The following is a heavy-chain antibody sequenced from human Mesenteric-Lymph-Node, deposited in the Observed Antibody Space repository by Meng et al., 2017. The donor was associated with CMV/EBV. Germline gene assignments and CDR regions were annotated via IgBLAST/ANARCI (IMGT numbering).Heavy chain of an antibody. CDR2: IFPRDSDT. J-gene: IGHJ4*02. CDR3: ARADWAWVTPYYLDF. Sequence: GGSLRLSCKGFGYTFINYWIGWVRQMPGKGLEWMGIIFPRDSDTRYSPSFEGHITISADTSINTAYLQWSSLKPSDTAIYYCARADWAWVTPYYLDFWGRGTLVTVSS. D-gene: IGHD2-21*02. V-gene: IGHV5-51*01. CDR1: GYTFINYW.